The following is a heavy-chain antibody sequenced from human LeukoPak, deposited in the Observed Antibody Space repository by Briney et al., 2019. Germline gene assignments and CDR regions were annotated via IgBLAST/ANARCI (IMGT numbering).Heavy chain of an antibody. CDR1: GGSISSGSYY. CDR3: ARANYYDRSGYSRGAFDI. J-gene: IGHJ3*02. V-gene: IGHV4-61*02. Sequence: SETLSLTCTVSGGSISSGSYYWSWIRQPAGKGLEWIGRIYTSGSTNYNPSLKSRVTISVGTSKNQFSLKLSSVTAADTAVYYCARANYYDRSGYSRGAFDIWGQGTMVIVSS. D-gene: IGHD3-22*01. CDR2: IYTSGST.